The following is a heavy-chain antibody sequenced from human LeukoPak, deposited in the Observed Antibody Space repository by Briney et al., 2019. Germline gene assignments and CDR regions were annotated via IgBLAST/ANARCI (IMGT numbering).Heavy chain of an antibody. V-gene: IGHV4-39*01. Sequence: PGGSLRLSCAASGFTFSNYWMTWVRQAPGKGLEWIGSIYYSGSTYYNPSLKSRVTISVDTSKNQFSLKLSSVTAADTAVYYCARQGETIFGVVNNYYYYYMDVWGKGTTVTVSS. CDR2: IYYSGST. J-gene: IGHJ6*03. D-gene: IGHD3-3*01. CDR3: ARQGETIFGVVNNYYYYYMDV. CDR1: GFTFSNYW.